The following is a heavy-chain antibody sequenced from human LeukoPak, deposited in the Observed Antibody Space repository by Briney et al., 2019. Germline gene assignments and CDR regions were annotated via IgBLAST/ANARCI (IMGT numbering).Heavy chain of an antibody. D-gene: IGHD7-27*01. J-gene: IGHJ4*02. Sequence: PGRSLRLSCAASGFTFSSYAMPWVRQAPGKGLEWVAVISYDGSNKYYADSVKGRFTISRDNSKNALYLQMNSLRAEDTAVYYCARDRGDKIDYWGQGTLVTVSS. V-gene: IGHV3-30-3*01. CDR1: GFTFSSYA. CDR2: ISYDGSNK. CDR3: ARDRGDKIDY.